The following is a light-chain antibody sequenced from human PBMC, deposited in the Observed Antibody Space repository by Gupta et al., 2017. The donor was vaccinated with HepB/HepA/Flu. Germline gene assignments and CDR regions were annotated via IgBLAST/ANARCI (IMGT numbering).Light chain of an antibody. CDR3: QVWDRNNDHVV. V-gene: IGLV3-21*03. CDR2: DDS. J-gene: IGLJ2*01. CDR1: NSGDKS. Sequence: SYVLTQPPSVSVAPGNTARITCGGDNSGDKSVHWYQQKPAQAPVLVLYDDSDRPSGIPERFSGSNSGNTATVTISRVEVGDEADYYCQVWDRNNDHVVFGGGTKLTVL.